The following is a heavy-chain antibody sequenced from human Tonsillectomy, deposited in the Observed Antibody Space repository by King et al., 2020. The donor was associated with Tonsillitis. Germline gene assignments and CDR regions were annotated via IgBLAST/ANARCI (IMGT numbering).Heavy chain of an antibody. CDR2: ISGSGGST. Sequence: QLVQSGGGLVQPGGSLRLSCAASGFTFSSYAMSWVRQAPGKGLEWVSAISGSGGSTYYADSVKGRFTISRDNSKNTLYLQMTSLRAEDTAVYYCAKDRVVEYDSSSSYFDYWGQGTLVTVSS. J-gene: IGHJ4*02. D-gene: IGHD3-22*01. CDR3: AKDRVVEYDSSSSYFDY. V-gene: IGHV3-23*04. CDR1: GFTFSSYA.